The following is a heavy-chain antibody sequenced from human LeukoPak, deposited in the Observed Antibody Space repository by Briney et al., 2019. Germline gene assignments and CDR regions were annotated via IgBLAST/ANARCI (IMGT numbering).Heavy chain of an antibody. J-gene: IGHJ4*02. Sequence: PSETLSLTCTVSGGSISSYYWSWIRQPAGKGLEWIGRIYTSGSTNYNPSLKSRVTMSVDTSKNQSSLKLSSVTAADTAVYYCARDAAYCSSTSCYSYTFDYWGQGTLVTVSS. D-gene: IGHD2-2*01. CDR2: IYTSGST. CDR3: ARDAAYCSSTSCYSYTFDY. CDR1: GGSISSYY. V-gene: IGHV4-4*07.